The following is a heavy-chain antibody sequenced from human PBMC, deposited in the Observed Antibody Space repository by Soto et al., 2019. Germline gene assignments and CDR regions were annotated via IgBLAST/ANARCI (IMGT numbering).Heavy chain of an antibody. CDR1: GFTFDDYA. CDR2: ISWNSGSI. CDR3: AKVGYSSGWYNPHFDY. D-gene: IGHD6-19*01. Sequence: EVQLVESGGGLVQPGRSLRLSCAASGFTFDDYAMHWVRQAPGKGLEWVSGISWNSGSIGYADSVKGRFTISSDNAKNSLYLQMNSLRAEDTALYYCAKVGYSSGWYNPHFDYWGQGTLVTVSS. V-gene: IGHV3-9*01. J-gene: IGHJ4*02.